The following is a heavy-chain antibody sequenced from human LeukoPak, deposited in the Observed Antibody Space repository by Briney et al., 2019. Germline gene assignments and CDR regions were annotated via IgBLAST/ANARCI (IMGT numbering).Heavy chain of an antibody. CDR3: ARGGYSYGYGVDYYYYGMDV. V-gene: IGHV3-53*01. J-gene: IGHJ6*02. CDR2: IYSGGST. CDR1: GFTVSSNY. D-gene: IGHD5-18*01. Sequence: GGSLRLSCAASGFTVSSNYMSWVRQAPGKGLEWVSVIYSGGSTYYADSVKGRFTISRDNSKNTLYLQMNSLRAEDTAVYYCARGGYSYGYGVDYYYYGMDVWGQGTTVTVSS.